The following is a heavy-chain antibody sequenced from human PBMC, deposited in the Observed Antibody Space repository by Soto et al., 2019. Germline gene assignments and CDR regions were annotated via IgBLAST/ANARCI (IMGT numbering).Heavy chain of an antibody. CDR3: AKDSDQLLFDYYYYGMDV. J-gene: IGHJ6*02. CDR1: GFTFSKFG. D-gene: IGHD2-2*01. CDR2: VSYDGSFK. V-gene: IGHV3-30*18. Sequence: GGSLRLSCEASGFTFSKFGIHWVRQAPGKGLEWVAVVSYDGSFKYYADSVKGRFTISRDNSKNTLYLQMNSLRPEDTALYYCAKDSDQLLFDYYYYGMDVWGQGTTVTVSS.